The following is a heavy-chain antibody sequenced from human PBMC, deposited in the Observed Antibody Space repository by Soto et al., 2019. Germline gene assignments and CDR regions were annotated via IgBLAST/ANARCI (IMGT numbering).Heavy chain of an antibody. CDR3: ARNGGENWNYRNWFDP. J-gene: IGHJ5*02. CDR2: IIPIFGTA. CDR1: GGTFSSYA. V-gene: IGHV1-69*13. Sequence: ASVKVSCKAPGGTFSSYAISWVRQAPGQGLEWMGGIIPIFGTANYAQKFQGRVTITADESTSTAYMELSSLRSEDTAVYYRARNGGENWNYRNWFDPWGQGTLVTVSS. D-gene: IGHD1-7*01.